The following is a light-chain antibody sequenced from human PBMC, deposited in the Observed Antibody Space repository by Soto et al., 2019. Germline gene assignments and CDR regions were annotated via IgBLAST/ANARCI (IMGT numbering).Light chain of an antibody. CDR2: DAY. V-gene: IGKV3-11*01. CDR3: QQREHWPPIT. J-gene: IGKJ5*01. Sequence: EVVLTQSPATLSLSPGESATLSCRASQSVGVYLAWYQQKPGQAPRLLIRDAYNRATGIPARFSGSGYGTDFTLTISGLEPEDFGVYYCQQREHWPPITFGQGTRLDI. CDR1: QSVGVY.